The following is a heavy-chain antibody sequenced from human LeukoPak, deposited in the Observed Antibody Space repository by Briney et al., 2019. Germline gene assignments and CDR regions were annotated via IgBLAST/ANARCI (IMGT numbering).Heavy chain of an antibody. CDR2: ISAYNGNT. CDR3: ARELPGITVTDN. Sequence: VASVKVSCKASGYTFTSYGISWVRQAPGQGLEWMGWISAYNGNTNYAQKLQGRVNMTTDTSTSIAYRELRSVGSDDSAVYYCARELPGITVTDNWGQGTLVTVSS. D-gene: IGHD1-20*01. J-gene: IGHJ4*02. V-gene: IGHV1-18*01. CDR1: GYTFTSYG.